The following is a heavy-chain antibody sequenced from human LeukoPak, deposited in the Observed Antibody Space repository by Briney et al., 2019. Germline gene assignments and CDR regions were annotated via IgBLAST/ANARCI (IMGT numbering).Heavy chain of an antibody. CDR2: TNSDGSRT. J-gene: IGHJ5*02. V-gene: IGHV3-74*01. CDR1: GFTFSSYW. CDR3: VRDPGRSGSTP. D-gene: IGHD1-26*01. Sequence: GGSLRLSCTASGFTFSSYWMHWVRQAPGKGLVWVSHTNSDGSRTSYADSVKGRFTISRDNAKNTLYLQMNSLRAEDTAVYYCVRDPGRSGSTPWGQGTLITVSS.